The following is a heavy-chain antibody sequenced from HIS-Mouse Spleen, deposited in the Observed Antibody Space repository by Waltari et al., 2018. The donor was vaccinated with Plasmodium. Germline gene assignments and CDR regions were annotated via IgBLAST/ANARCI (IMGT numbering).Heavy chain of an antibody. Sequence: QVQLVESGGGVVQPGRSLRLSCAASGFTFSSYGMHWVRQAPGKGWEWVPFISNNGIKKYYEDPVKGRLTISRENSKNTLYLQMNSLGAEDTAVNYCAKDRGSGGWYVDYWGQGTLVTVSS. CDR1: GFTFSSYG. D-gene: IGHD6-13*01. CDR2: ISNNGIKK. V-gene: IGHV3-30*18. J-gene: IGHJ4*02. CDR3: AKDRGSGGWYVDY.